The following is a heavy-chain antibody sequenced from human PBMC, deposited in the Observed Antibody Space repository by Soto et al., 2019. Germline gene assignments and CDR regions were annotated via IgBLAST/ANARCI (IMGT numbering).Heavy chain of an antibody. V-gene: IGHV1-18*01. CDR2: ISAYNGNT. J-gene: IGHJ5*02. CDR3: ARVITIFGGPGWFDP. D-gene: IGHD3-3*01. CDR1: GYTFTSYG. Sequence: QVQLVQSGAEVKKPGASVKVSCKASGYTFTSYGISWVRQAPGQGLEWMGWISAYNGNTNYAQKFQGRVTITADESTSTAYMELSSLRSEDTAVYYCARVITIFGGPGWFDPWGQGTLVTVSS.